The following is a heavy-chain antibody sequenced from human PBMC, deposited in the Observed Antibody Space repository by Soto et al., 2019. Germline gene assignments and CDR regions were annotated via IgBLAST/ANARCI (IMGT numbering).Heavy chain of an antibody. CDR3: AREPPETPPDY. V-gene: IGHV1-18*01. CDR2: ISSKNGNT. J-gene: IGHJ4*02. Sequence: QVQLVQSGADVKKPGASVKVSCKASGYTFSDYGFSWVRQAPGQGLEWMGWISSKNGNTNFAQKFRGRVTMTTDPSTSTVYMELRSLRPDDTAVYYCAREPPETPPDYWCQGTLVTVSS. CDR1: GYTFSDYG.